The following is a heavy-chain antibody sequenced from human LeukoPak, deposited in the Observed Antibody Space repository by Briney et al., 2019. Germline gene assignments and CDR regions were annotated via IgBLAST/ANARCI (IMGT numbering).Heavy chain of an antibody. J-gene: IGHJ3*02. CDR1: GFTFRSYS. Sequence: GGSLRLSCVASGFTFRSYSMNWVRQAPGKGLEWVSYISSTSGTIYYADSMKGRFIISRDNAKNSLYLQMNGLRAEDTAVYYCARELVVPAAISSYDAFDIWGQGTMVTVSS. CDR3: ARELVVPAAISSYDAFDI. V-gene: IGHV3-48*04. CDR2: ISSTSGTI. D-gene: IGHD2-2*01.